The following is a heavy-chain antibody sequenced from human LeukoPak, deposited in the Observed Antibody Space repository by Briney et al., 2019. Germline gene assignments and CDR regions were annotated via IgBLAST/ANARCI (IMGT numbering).Heavy chain of an antibody. J-gene: IGHJ5*02. CDR3: AREVSTSWFDP. CDR1: GFTFSAYQ. D-gene: IGHD5/OR15-5a*01. V-gene: IGHV3-48*03. CDR2: ISGSGETI. Sequence: GGSLILSCAASGFTFSAYQFHWLRQAPGKGLEWVSYISGSGETIFYSDSVKGRFTMSRDNAKDSLYLQMSSLTVDDTAVYYCAREVSTSWFDPWGQGALVTVSS.